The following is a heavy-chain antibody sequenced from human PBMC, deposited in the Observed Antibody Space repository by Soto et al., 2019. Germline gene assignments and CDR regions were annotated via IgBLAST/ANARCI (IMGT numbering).Heavy chain of an antibody. J-gene: IGHJ4*02. V-gene: IGHV4-34*01. CDR2: ITQSGRT. CDR1: VGSFNGYC. Sequence: SETLSLTCAVYVGSFNGYCWAWIRQAPEKGPEWIGEITQSGRTNYNLSLNNRVTISADTSKNQFSLRLTSVTAADTAIYFCARGTYSRTVGCTNPSHWGQGTLVTVSS. CDR3: ARGTYSRTVGCTNPSH. D-gene: IGHD1-26*01.